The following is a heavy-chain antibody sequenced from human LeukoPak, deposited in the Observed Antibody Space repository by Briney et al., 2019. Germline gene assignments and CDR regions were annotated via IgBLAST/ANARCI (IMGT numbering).Heavy chain of an antibody. V-gene: IGHV1-2*02. J-gene: IGHJ6*03. D-gene: IGHD3-10*01. CDR3: ARDQSGGSGSYTDYYYYYYYMDV. CDR2: INPNSGGT. Sequence: GASVKVSCKASGYTFTGYYMHWVRQAPGQGLEWRGWINPNSGGTNYAQKFQGRVTMTRDTSISTAYMELSRLRSDDTAVYYCARDQSGGSGSYTDYYYYYYYMDVWGKGTTVTVSS. CDR1: GYTFTGYY.